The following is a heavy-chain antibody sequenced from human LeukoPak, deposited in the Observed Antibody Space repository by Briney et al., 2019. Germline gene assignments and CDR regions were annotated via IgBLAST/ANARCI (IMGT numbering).Heavy chain of an antibody. CDR2: IRYDGSNK. D-gene: IGHD3-22*01. J-gene: IGHJ1*01. CDR3: AKDIYDSSGYPYFQH. Sequence: GGSLRLSCAASGFTFSSYGMHWVRQAPGKGLEWVAFIRYDGSNKYYADSVKGRFTISRDNSKNTLYLQMNSLRAEATAVYYCAKDIYDSSGYPYFQHWGQGTLVTVSS. V-gene: IGHV3-30*02. CDR1: GFTFSSYG.